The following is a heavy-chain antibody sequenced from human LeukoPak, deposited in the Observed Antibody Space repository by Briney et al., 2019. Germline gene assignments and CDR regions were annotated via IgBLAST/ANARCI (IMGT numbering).Heavy chain of an antibody. Sequence: GGSLRLSCAASGFTVSSNYMSWVRQAPGKGLEWVSAISGSGGSTYYADSVKGRFTISRDNSRNTLYLQMNSLRAEDTAVYYCAKDQFDSISMIVWGQGTLVTVSS. J-gene: IGHJ4*02. V-gene: IGHV3-23*01. D-gene: IGHD3-22*01. CDR2: ISGSGGST. CDR1: GFTVSSNY. CDR3: AKDQFDSISMIV.